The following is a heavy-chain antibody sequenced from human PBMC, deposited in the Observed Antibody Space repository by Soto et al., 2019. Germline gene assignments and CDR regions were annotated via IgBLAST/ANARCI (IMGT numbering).Heavy chain of an antibody. CDR1: GGTFSSYA. V-gene: IGHV1-69*13. D-gene: IGHD6-19*01. CDR3: ARGLVAGTFWRGEYYYYGMDV. Sequence: SVKVSCKASGGTFSSYAISWVRQAPGQGLEWMGGIIPIFGTANYAQKFQGRVTITADESTSTAYMELSSLRSEDTAVYYCARGLVAGTFWRGEYYYYGMDVWGQGTTVTVSS. CDR2: IIPIFGTA. J-gene: IGHJ6*02.